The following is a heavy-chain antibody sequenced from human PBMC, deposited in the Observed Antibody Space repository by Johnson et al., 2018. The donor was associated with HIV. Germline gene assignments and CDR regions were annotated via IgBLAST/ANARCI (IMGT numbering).Heavy chain of an antibody. J-gene: IGHJ3*02. CDR1: GFTFSSYA. CDR3: AKDSSFSYYYSDAFDI. Sequence: RLSCAASGFTFSSYAMHWVRQAPGKGLEWVAVISYDGSNKYYADSVKGRFTISRDNSKNTLYLQMNSLRAEDTAVYYCAKDSSFSYYYSDAFDIWGQGTMVTVSS. D-gene: IGHD3-10*01. CDR2: ISYDGSNK. V-gene: IGHV3-30-3*01.